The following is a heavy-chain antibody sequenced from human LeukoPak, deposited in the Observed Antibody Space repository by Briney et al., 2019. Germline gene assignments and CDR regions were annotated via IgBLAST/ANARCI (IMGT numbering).Heavy chain of an antibody. V-gene: IGHV3-23*01. Sequence: GGSLRLSCAASGFTFSSHGMCWVRQAPGKGLEWVSAISGSGGSTYYADSVKGRFTISRDNSKNTLYLQMNSLRAEDTAVYYCAKDTMGATYYWGQGTLVTVSS. CDR2: ISGSGGST. CDR1: GFTFSSHG. D-gene: IGHD1-26*01. J-gene: IGHJ4*02. CDR3: AKDTMGATYY.